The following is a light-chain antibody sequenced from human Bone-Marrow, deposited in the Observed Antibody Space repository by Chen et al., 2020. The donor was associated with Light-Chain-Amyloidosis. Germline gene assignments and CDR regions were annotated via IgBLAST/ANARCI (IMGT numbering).Light chain of an antibody. V-gene: IGLV3-21*02. CDR1: NIGSTS. CDR2: DDS. J-gene: IGLJ3*02. Sequence: SYVLTQPSSVSVAPGQTATIACGGNNIGSTSVHWYQQTPGQAPLLVVYDDSDRPSGIPERLSGSNSGNTATLTISSLEPEDFAVYYCQHRTNWPWTFGQGTK. CDR3: QHRTNWPWT.